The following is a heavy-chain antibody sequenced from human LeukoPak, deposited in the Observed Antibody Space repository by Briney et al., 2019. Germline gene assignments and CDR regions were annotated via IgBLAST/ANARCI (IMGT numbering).Heavy chain of an antibody. J-gene: IGHJ4*02. CDR1: GGSISSYY. CDR2: IYYSGST. D-gene: IGHD5-12*01. Sequence: SETLSLTCTVSGGSISSYYWSWIRQPPGKGLEWIGYIYYSGSTYYNPSLKSRVTISVDTSKNQFSLKLSSVTAADTAVYYCARGYSGYDIDYWGQGTLVTVSS. V-gene: IGHV4-59*12. CDR3: ARGYSGYDIDY.